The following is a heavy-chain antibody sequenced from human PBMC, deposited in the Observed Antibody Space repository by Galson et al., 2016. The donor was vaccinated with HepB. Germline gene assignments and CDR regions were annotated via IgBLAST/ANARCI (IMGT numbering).Heavy chain of an antibody. CDR3: AKDGGAMIVPILGY. D-gene: IGHD3-22*01. CDR1: GFTFSNYL. V-gene: IGHV3-30-3*01. CDR2: ISYDGTNK. Sequence: SLRLSCAASGFTFSNYLMHWVRQAPGKGLEWVAVISYDGTNKYYADSVKGRFTISRDNSKNTLYVQMNSLRADDTAVYYCAKDGGAMIVPILGYWGQGTLVTVSS. J-gene: IGHJ4*02.